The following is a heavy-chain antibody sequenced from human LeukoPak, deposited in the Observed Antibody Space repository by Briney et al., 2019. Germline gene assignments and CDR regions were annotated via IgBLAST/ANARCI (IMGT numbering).Heavy chain of an antibody. CDR3: ARSPMIVVDYYYYYYMDV. D-gene: IGHD3-22*01. CDR1: GGSISSYY. J-gene: IGHJ6*03. CDR2: IYYSGST. V-gene: IGHV4-59*01. Sequence: SETLSLTCTVSGGSISSYYWSWIRQPPGKGLEWIGYIYYSGSTNYNPSLKSRVTISVDTSKNQFSLKLSSVTAADTAVYYCARSPMIVVDYYYYYYMDVWGKGTTVTVSS.